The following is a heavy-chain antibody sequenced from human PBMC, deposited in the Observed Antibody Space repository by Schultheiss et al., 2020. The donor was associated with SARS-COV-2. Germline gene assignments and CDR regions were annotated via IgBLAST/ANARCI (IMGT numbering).Heavy chain of an antibody. Sequence: GGSLRLSCKGSGYSFTSYWIGWVRQMPGKGLEWMGIIYPGDSDTRYSPSFQGQVTISADKSISTAYLQWSSLKASDTAMYYCARSRDTAMVPTFDYWGQGTLVTVSS. J-gene: IGHJ4*02. D-gene: IGHD5-18*01. CDR3: ARSRDTAMVPTFDY. CDR1: GYSFTSYW. V-gene: IGHV5-51*01. CDR2: IYPGDSDT.